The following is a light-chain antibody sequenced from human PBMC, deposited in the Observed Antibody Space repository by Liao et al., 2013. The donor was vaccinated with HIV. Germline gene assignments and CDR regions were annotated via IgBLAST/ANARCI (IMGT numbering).Light chain of an antibody. Sequence: SYELTQPPSVSVAPGKTARITCGGNSIGSKSVHWYQQKPGQAPVVVIYYVSVRPSGIPDRFSGSNSGNSATLTISRVEAGDEANYYCQAGDSSRDQPYVFGTGTKVTVL. CDR3: QAGDSSRDQPYV. J-gene: IGLJ1*01. V-gene: IGLV3-21*04. CDR1: SIGSKS. CDR2: YVS.